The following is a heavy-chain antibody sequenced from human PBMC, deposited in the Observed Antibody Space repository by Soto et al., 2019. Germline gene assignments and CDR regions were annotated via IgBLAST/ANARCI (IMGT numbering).Heavy chain of an antibody. CDR1: GFTFSSYW. CDR3: ARVDTAMVTAY. J-gene: IGHJ4*02. Sequence: EVQLVESGGGLVQPGGSLRLSCAASGFTFSSYWMSWVRQAPGKGLEWVANIKQDGSEKYYVDSVKGRFTISRDNAKNSLYQQMNSLRAEDTAVYYCARVDTAMVTAYWGQGTLVTVSS. CDR2: IKQDGSEK. V-gene: IGHV3-7*01. D-gene: IGHD5-18*01.